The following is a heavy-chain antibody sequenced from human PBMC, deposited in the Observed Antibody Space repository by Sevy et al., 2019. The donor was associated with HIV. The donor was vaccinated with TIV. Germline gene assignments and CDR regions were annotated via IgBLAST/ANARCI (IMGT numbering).Heavy chain of an antibody. Sequence: SETLSLTCTVSGGSISSYYWSWIRQPAGKGLEWIGRIYTSGSTNYNPSLKSRVTMSVDTSKNQFSLKLSSVTAADTAVYYCVREGSGSGWYMLRGDWYFDLWGRGTLVTVSS. J-gene: IGHJ2*01. V-gene: IGHV4-4*07. CDR2: IYTSGST. CDR3: VREGSGSGWYMLRGDWYFDL. D-gene: IGHD6-19*01. CDR1: GGSISSYY.